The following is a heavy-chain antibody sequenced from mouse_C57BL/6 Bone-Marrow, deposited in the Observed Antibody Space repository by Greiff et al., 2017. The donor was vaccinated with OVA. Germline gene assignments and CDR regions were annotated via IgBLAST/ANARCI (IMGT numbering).Heavy chain of an antibody. CDR2: ILPRIGRT. J-gene: IGHJ1*03. CDR3: ARRIFYYYGRRYFDV. CDR1: DSEVFPIAY. D-gene: IGHD1-1*01. Sequence: QVQLQQSGSELRSPGSSVKLSCKDFDSEVFPIAYMSWVRQKPGHGFEWIGGILPRIGRTIYGEKFEDKATLDADTLSNTAYLEINSLTSEDSAIYYCARRIFYYYGRRYFDVWGTGTTVTVSS. V-gene: IGHV15-2*01.